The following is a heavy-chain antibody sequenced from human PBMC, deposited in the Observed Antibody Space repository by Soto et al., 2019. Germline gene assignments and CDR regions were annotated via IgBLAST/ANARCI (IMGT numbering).Heavy chain of an antibody. CDR1: GFAFPSYT. CDR2: MSYDGSNE. J-gene: IGHJ5*02. CDR3: ARHPLTYSSSWYWFDP. D-gene: IGHD6-13*01. Sequence: GGSLRLSCAASGFAFPSYTMHWVRQAPGKGLEWVATMSYDGSNEYYADSVKGRFIISRDNSENTLHLQMNSLRVEDTAVYYCARHPLTYSSSWYWFDPWGQGTLVTVSS. V-gene: IGHV3-30-3*01.